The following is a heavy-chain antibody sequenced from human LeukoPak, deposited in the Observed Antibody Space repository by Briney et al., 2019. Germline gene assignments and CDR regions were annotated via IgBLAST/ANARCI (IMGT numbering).Heavy chain of an antibody. Sequence: GGSLRLSCAASGFTFSSYGMHWVRQAPGKGLEWVAVISYDGSNKYYADSVKGRFTISRDNSKNTLYLQMNSLRAEDTAVYYCAKWELLPYLDYWGQGTLVTVSS. V-gene: IGHV3-30*18. CDR2: ISYDGSNK. CDR3: AKWELLPYLDY. CDR1: GFTFSSYG. D-gene: IGHD1-26*01. J-gene: IGHJ4*02.